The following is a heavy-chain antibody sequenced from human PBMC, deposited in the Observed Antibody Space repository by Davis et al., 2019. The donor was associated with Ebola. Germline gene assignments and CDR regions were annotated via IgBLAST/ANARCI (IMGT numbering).Heavy chain of an antibody. Sequence: AASVKVSCKASGGTFSSYAISWVRQAPGQGLEWMGGIIPIFGTANYAQKFQGRVTITADESTSTAYMELSSLRSEDTAVYYCAREGWRMVRGVSSTNDYYYYGMDVWGKGTTVTVSS. D-gene: IGHD3-10*01. CDR1: GGTFSSYA. J-gene: IGHJ6*04. V-gene: IGHV1-69*13. CDR2: IIPIFGTA. CDR3: AREGWRMVRGVSSTNDYYYYGMDV.